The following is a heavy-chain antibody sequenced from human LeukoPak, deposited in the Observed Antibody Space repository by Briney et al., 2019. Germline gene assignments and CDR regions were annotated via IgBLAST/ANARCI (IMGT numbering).Heavy chain of an antibody. CDR2: IIAYNGNT. Sequence: ASVKVSCKASGYTFTSYGISWVRQAPGQGLEWMGWIIAYNGNTNYAQQLQGRDTTTTDTSTGKAYMEMRSLRSDDTAVYYCARDFPHGVNNWFDPWGQGTLVTVSS. CDR3: ARDFPHGVNNWFDP. V-gene: IGHV1-18*01. CDR1: GYTFTSYG. J-gene: IGHJ5*02. D-gene: IGHD3-10*01.